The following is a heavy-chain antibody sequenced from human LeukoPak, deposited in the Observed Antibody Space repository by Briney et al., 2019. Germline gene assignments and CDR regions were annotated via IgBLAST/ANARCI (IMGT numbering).Heavy chain of an antibody. J-gene: IGHJ4*02. CDR1: GGTFSSYA. Sequence: SVKVSCKASGGTFSSYANSWVRQAPGQGLEWMGGIIPIFGTANYAQKFQGRVTITADESTSTAYMELSSLRSEDTAVYYCARGVGYCSGGNCYGVGSSDYWGQGTLVTVSS. CDR3: ARGVGYCSGGNCYGVGSSDY. D-gene: IGHD2-15*01. CDR2: IIPIFGTA. V-gene: IGHV1-69*13.